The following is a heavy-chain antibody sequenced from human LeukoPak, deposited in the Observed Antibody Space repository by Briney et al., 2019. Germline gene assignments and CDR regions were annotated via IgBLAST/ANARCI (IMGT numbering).Heavy chain of an antibody. V-gene: IGHV1-18*01. D-gene: IGHD3-22*01. Sequence: ASVKVSCKASGYTFTSYGISWVRQAPGQGLEWMGWISAYNGNTNYAQKLQGRVTMTTDTSTSTAYMELRSLRSDDTAAYYCARDNHRAGYYYYSSGYYYFDYWGQGTLVTVSS. CDR2: ISAYNGNT. CDR3: ARDNHRAGYYYYSSGYYYFDY. CDR1: GYTFTSYG. J-gene: IGHJ4*02.